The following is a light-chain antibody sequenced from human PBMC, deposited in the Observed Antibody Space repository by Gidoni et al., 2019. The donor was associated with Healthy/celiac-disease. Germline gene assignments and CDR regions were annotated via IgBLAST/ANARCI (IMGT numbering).Light chain of an antibody. Sequence: QSVLTQPPSVSGAPGQRVTIPCTGSSSNIGAGYDVHWCQQLPGTATKLLIYGTSNRPSGVPDRFSGAKSGPSASLAITGLQAEDEADYYCQSYDSSLSGSGVFGGGTKLTVL. CDR2: GTS. CDR1: SSNIGAGYD. CDR3: QSYDSSLSGSGV. V-gene: IGLV1-40*01. J-gene: IGLJ2*01.